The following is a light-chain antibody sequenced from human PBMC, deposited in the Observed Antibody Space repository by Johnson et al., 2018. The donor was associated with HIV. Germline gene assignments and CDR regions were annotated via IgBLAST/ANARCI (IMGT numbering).Light chain of an antibody. Sequence: QSVLTQPPSMSAAPGQKVTISCSGSSSNIGTNSVSWYQQLPGTAPRLLIYENNKRPSGIPDRFSGSKSGTSATLRITGLQTGDEADYYCGTWDSSLSAFYVFGTGTKVTVL. CDR3: GTWDSSLSAFYV. CDR1: SSNIGTNS. J-gene: IGLJ1*01. V-gene: IGLV1-51*02. CDR2: ENN.